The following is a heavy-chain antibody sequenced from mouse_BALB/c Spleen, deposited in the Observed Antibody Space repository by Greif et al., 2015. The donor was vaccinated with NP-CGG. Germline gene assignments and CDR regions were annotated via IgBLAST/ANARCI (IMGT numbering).Heavy chain of an antibody. CDR2: IYPGSGNT. V-gene: IGHV1-77*01. Sequence: QVQLQQSGAELARPGASVKLSCKASGYTFTDYYINWVKQRTGQGLEWIGEIYPGSGNTYYNEKFKGKATLTADKSSSTAYMQLSSLTSEDSAVYFCAAVFAYWGQGTLVTVSA. CDR1: GYTFTDYY. CDR3: AAVFAY. J-gene: IGHJ3*01.